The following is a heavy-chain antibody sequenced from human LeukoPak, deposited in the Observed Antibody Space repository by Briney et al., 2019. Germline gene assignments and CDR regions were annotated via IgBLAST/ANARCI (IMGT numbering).Heavy chain of an antibody. CDR2: TYYTSKWYN. V-gene: IGHV6-1*01. CDR1: GDSVSSDSGA. D-gene: IGHD6-13*01. Sequence: SQTLSLTCAISGDSVSSDSGAWNWIRQSPSRGLEWLGRTYYTSKWYNDSAVSVNSRVTINPDTSKNQFSLQLNSVTPEDTAVYYCARQHSSSLAFDIWGQGTMVTVSS. J-gene: IGHJ3*02. CDR3: ARQHSSSLAFDI.